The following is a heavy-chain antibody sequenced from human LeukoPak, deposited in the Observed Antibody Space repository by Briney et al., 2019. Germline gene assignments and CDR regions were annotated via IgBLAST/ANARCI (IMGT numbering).Heavy chain of an antibody. D-gene: IGHD2-2*02. CDR1: GGSISSSS. V-gene: IGHV3-48*04. Sequence: PSETLSLTCTVSGGSISSSSYYWGWIRQPPGKGLEWVSYISSSSSSIYYANSVKGRFTISRDNAKNSLYLQMNSLRAEDTAVYYCARDDTAEGGQGTLVTVSS. CDR2: ISSSSSSI. J-gene: IGHJ4*02. CDR3: ARDDTAE.